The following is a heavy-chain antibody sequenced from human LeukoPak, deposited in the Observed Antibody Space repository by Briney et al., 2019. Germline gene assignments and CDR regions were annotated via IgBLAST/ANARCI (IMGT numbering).Heavy chain of an antibody. Sequence: SQSLSLTCAISGDSVSRNNVAWNWIRQSPSRGLEWLGGTYYRSQWYSDYAESVKGRITINPDTSKNQFSLQLNSVTPEDTAVYYCARETSFRYYDIWSGWDYWGQGTLVTVSS. V-gene: IGHV6-1*01. CDR2: TYYRSQWYS. J-gene: IGHJ4*02. CDR3: ARETSFRYYDIWSGWDY. CDR1: GDSVSRNNVA. D-gene: IGHD3-3*01.